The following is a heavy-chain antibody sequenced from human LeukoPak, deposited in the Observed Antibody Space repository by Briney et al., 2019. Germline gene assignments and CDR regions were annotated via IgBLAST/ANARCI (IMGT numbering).Heavy chain of an antibody. J-gene: IGHJ4*02. CDR2: IIPIFGTA. CDR1: GDTFSSYA. CDR3: ARALDGEDYFDY. V-gene: IGHV1-69*05. D-gene: IGHD3/OR15-3a*01. Sequence: SVKVSCKASGDTFSSYAISWVRQAPGQGLEWMGRIIPIFGTANYAQKFQGRVTITTDESTSTAYMELSSLRSEDTAVYYCARALDGEDYFDYWGQGTLVTVSS.